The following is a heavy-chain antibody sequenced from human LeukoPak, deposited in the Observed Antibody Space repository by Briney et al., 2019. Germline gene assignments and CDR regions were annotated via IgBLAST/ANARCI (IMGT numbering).Heavy chain of an antibody. CDR2: ISGSGGST. Sequence: PGRSLRLSCAASEFTFSSYAMGWVRQAPGKGLEWVSAISGSGGSTYYADSVKGRFTISRDNSKNTLYLQMNSLRAEDTAVYYCAKEESSTDAFDIWGQGTMVTVSS. CDR1: EFTFSSYA. CDR3: AKEESSTDAFDI. J-gene: IGHJ3*02. D-gene: IGHD2-2*01. V-gene: IGHV3-23*01.